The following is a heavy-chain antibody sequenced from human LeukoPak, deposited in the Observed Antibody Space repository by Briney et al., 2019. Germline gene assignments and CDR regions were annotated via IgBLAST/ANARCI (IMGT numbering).Heavy chain of an antibody. V-gene: IGHV3-7*01. D-gene: IGHD6-19*01. CDR1: GLTFRNYW. J-gene: IGHJ4*02. Sequence: GGSLRLSCAASGLTFRNYWMTWVRQAPGKGLEWVANIKQDGTEKYYVDSVRGRFTISRDNARSSLYLQMNSLRAGDTAVYYRARHSAWCFDSWGQGTLVTVSS. CDR3: ARHSAWCFDS. CDR2: IKQDGTEK.